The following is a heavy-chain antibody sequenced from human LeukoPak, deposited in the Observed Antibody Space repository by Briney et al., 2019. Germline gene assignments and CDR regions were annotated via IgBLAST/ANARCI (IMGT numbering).Heavy chain of an antibody. J-gene: IGHJ3*02. CDR3: ARRSSGWYDAFDI. Sequence: GGSLRLSCAASGFTFSSYWMHWVRQAPGKGLEWVSSISSSSSYIYYADSVKGRFTISRDNAKNSLYLQMNSLRAEDTAVYYCARRSSGWYDAFDIWGQGTMVTVSS. CDR2: ISSSSSYI. CDR1: GFTFSSYW. D-gene: IGHD6-19*01. V-gene: IGHV3-21*01.